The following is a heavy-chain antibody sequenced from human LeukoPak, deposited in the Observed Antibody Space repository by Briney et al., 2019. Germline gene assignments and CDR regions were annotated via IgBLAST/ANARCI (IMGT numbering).Heavy chain of an antibody. J-gene: IGHJ4*02. D-gene: IGHD2-15*01. Sequence: SETLSLTCAVYGGSFSGYYWSWIRQPPGKGLEWIGEINHSGSTNYNPSLKSRVTMSVDTSKNQFSLKLSSVTAADTAVYYCASTRKVGYCSGGSCPADYWGQGTLVTVSS. CDR2: INHSGST. CDR3: ASTRKVGYCSGGSCPADY. V-gene: IGHV4-34*01. CDR1: GGSFSGYY.